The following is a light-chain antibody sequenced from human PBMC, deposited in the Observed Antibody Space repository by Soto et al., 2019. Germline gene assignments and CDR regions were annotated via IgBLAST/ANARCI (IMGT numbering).Light chain of an antibody. CDR3: QHYNSYSEA. V-gene: IGKV1-5*03. CDR1: QTISSW. J-gene: IGKJ1*01. Sequence: DIQMTQSPSTLSGSVGDRVTITCRASQTISSWLAWYQQKPGKAPKLLIYKASTLKSGVPLRFSGSGSGTEFTLTISSLQPDDFATYYRQHYNSYSEAFGQGTKVELK. CDR2: KAS.